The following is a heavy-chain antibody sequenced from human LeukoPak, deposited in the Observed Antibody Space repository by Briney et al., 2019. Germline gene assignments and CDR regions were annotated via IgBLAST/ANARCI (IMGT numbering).Heavy chain of an antibody. CDR3: ARSGVGATSDAFDI. J-gene: IGHJ3*02. D-gene: IGHD1-26*01. CDR2: INPNSGGT. CDR1: GYTFTGYY. V-gene: IGHV1-2*02. Sequence: ASVKVSCKASGYTFTGYYMHWVRQAPGQGLEWMGWINPNSGGTNYAQKFRGRVTMTRDTSISTAYMELSRLRSDDTAVYYCARSGVGATSDAFDIWGQGTMVTVSS.